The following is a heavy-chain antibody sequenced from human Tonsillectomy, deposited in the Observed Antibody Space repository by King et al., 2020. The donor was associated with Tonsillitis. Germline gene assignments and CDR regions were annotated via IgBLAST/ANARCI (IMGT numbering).Heavy chain of an antibody. D-gene: IGHD6-19*01. J-gene: IGHJ1*01. CDR1: GFIFSSYA. V-gene: IGHV3-30*01. Sequence: VQLVESGGGAVQPGRSLRLSCAASGFIFSSYAMHWVRQAPGKGLEWVAVISYDGSNRYYADSVKGRFTISRDNSKNTLFLQMNSLRSEDTAIYYCAREKEQWLVSAFFQHWGQGTLVTVSS. CDR2: ISYDGSNR. CDR3: AREKEQWLVSAFFQH.